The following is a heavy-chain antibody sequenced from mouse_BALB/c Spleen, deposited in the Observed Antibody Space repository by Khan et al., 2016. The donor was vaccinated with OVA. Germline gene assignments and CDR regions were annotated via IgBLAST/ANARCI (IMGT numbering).Heavy chain of an antibody. Sequence: VQLHQSGAELARPGASVKMSCKASGYTFTTYTIHWVKQRPGQGLEWIGYIIPSNDYTTYNQKFKDKATLTADKSSSTAYMQLSSLTSDDSAVYYCAKEGAYYRSDGWFAYWGQGTLVTVSA. D-gene: IGHD2-14*01. CDR1: GYTFTTYT. V-gene: IGHV1-4*01. CDR2: IIPSNDYT. CDR3: AKEGAYYRSDGWFAY. J-gene: IGHJ3*01.